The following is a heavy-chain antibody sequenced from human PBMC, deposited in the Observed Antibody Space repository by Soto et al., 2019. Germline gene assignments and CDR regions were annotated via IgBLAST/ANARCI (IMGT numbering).Heavy chain of an antibody. CDR2: IWYDGSNK. CDR3: ARDNRRDQLLWRGYYYYYMDV. J-gene: IGHJ6*03. CDR1: GFTFSSYG. Sequence: GGSLRLSCAASGFTFSSYGMHWVRQAPGKGLEWVAVIWYDGSNKYYADSVKGRFTISRDNSKNTLYLQMNSLRAEDTAVYYCARDNRRDQLLWRGYYYYYMDVWGKGTTVTVSS. V-gene: IGHV3-33*01. D-gene: IGHD2-2*01.